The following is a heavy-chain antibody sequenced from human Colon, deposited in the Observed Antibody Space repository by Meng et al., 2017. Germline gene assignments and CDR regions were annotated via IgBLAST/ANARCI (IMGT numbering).Heavy chain of an antibody. V-gene: IGHV4-30-4*01. CDR3: ARDRKHYGERGWFDP. J-gene: IGHJ5*02. D-gene: IGHD4-17*01. Sequence: VQLQEAGPVLVPPSQTLSLTCTVSGGSISSGDYYWSWIRQPPGKGLEWIGYIYYSGSTYSNASLKSRVTISIDRSKNQFSLKLSSVTAADTAVYYCARDRKHYGERGWFDPWGQGTLVTVSS. CDR1: GGSISSGDYY. CDR2: IYYSGST.